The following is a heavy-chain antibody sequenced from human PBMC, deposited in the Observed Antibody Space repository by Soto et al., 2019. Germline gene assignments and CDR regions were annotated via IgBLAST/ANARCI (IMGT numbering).Heavy chain of an antibody. CDR3: ARGLYASGSYYSWVDP. J-gene: IGHJ5*02. CDR1: GGSITRGGYY. CDR2: IYYSGST. D-gene: IGHD3-10*01. Sequence: QVQLQESGPGLVKPSQTLSLTCTVSGGSITRGGYYWSWIRQHLGKGLEWIGYIYYSGSTYYNPSLKSLVTISVDPSKKQFSLQLSSVTAAATAVYYCARGLYASGSYYSWVDPWGQGNLVAVGS. V-gene: IGHV4-31*01.